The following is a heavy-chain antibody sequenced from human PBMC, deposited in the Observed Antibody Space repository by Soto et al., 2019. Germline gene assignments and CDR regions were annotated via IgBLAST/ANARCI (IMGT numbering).Heavy chain of an antibody. CDR1: GFSLSSTRMA. V-gene: IGHV2-5*02. Sequence: QITLKESGPTLVKPTQTLTRTCTFSGFSLSSTRMAVGWIRQPPGKALEWLALIYWDDDKRYSPFLKSRLTITKDTSKNQVVLTMSNMDPVDTARYYCAHIVVAGLGYYFDYWGQGTLVTVSS. J-gene: IGHJ4*02. CDR2: IYWDDDK. D-gene: IGHD6-19*01. CDR3: AHIVVAGLGYYFDY.